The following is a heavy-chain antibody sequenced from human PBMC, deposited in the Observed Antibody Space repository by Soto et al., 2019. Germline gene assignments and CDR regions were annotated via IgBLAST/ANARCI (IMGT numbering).Heavy chain of an antibody. CDR3: ARDQAIGGFFDP. V-gene: IGHV4-59*01. CDR2: IYYTGRS. J-gene: IGHJ5*02. D-gene: IGHD3-10*01. CDR1: GGSISSDY. Sequence: PSETLSLTCTVSGGSISSDYWTWIRQPPGKELQWIGYIYYTGRSNYNPSLKSRVTMSVDTSKNQFSLRLSSVTAADTAIYYCARDQAIGGFFDPGGQGTLVTVSS.